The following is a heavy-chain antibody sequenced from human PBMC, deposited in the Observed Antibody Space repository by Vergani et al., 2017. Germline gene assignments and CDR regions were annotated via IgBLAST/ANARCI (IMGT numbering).Heavy chain of an antibody. Sequence: QVQLVESGGGLVKPGGSLRLSCAASGFTFSDYYMTWIRQAPGKGLEWVAVISYDGSNKYYADSVKGRFTISRDNSKNTLYRQMNSLRAEDTAVYYCAKDPSAPKVTSDYYYYNGMDVWCQGTTVTVSS. CDR1: GFTFSDYY. D-gene: IGHD4-11*01. CDR2: ISYDGSNK. V-gene: IGHV3-30*18. J-gene: IGHJ6*02. CDR3: AKDPSAPKVTSDYYYYNGMDV.